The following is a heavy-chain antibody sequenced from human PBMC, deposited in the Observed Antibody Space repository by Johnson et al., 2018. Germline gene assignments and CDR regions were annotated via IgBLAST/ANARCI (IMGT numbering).Heavy chain of an antibody. Sequence: VQLVESGGGLVQPGRSLRLSCAASGFTFDDYAMHWVRQAPGRGLEGVSGISWNSGSIGYAASVKGRFTISRDNAKNSLYLQMNSLRAEDTALYYCAKDVSSSGWSGYYYGMDVWGQGTTVTVSS. D-gene: IGHD6-19*01. V-gene: IGHV3-9*01. J-gene: IGHJ6*02. CDR2: ISWNSGSI. CDR1: GFTFDDYA. CDR3: AKDVSSSGWSGYYYGMDV.